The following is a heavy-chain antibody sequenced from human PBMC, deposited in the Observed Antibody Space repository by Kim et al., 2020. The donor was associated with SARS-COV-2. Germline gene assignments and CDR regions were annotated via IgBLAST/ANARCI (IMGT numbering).Heavy chain of an antibody. CDR2: IWYDGSNK. CDR3: ARDRKSVYYDSSGYYPPLGIDY. D-gene: IGHD3-22*01. J-gene: IGHJ4*02. V-gene: IGHV3-33*01. Sequence: GGSLRLSCAASGFTFSSYGMHWVRQAPGKGLEWVAVIWYDGSNKYYADSVKGRFTISRDNSKNTLYLQMNSLRAEDTAVYYCARDRKSVYYDSSGYYPPLGIDYWGQGTLVTVSS. CDR1: GFTFSSYG.